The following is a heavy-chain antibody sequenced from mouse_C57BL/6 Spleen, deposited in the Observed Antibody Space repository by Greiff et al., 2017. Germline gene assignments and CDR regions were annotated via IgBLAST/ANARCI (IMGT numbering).Heavy chain of an antibody. Sequence: EVQLVESGGGLVKPGGSLKLSCAASGFTFSSYAMSWVRQTPEKRLEWVATISDGGSYTYYPDNVKGRFTISRDNAKNNLYLQMSHLKSEDTAMYYCARELLAWFAYWGQGTLVTVSA. D-gene: IGHD1-1*01. V-gene: IGHV5-4*01. CDR2: ISDGGSYT. CDR3: ARELLAWFAY. CDR1: GFTFSSYA. J-gene: IGHJ3*01.